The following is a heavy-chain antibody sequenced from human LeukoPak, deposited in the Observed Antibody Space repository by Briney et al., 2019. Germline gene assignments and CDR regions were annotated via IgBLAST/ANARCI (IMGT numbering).Heavy chain of an antibody. J-gene: IGHJ5*02. CDR3: AREEAIGYCSSTSCYNWFDP. CDR2: INPNSGGT. V-gene: IGHV1-2*02. CDR1: GYAFTGYY. D-gene: IGHD2-2*03. Sequence: ASVTVSCKASGYAFTGYYMHWVRQAPGQGLEWMGWINPNSGGTNYAQKFQGRVTMTRDTSISTAYMELSRLRSDDTAVYYCAREEAIGYCSSTSCYNWFDPWGQGTLVTVSS.